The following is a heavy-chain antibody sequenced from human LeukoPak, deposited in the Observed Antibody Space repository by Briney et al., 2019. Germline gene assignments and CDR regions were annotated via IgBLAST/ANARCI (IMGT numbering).Heavy chain of an antibody. J-gene: IGHJ4*02. CDR2: IYYSGST. CDR3: ARLLDGHNYGDY. V-gene: IGHV4-39*01. Sequence: SETLSLTCTVSGGSISSSSYYWGWIRQPPGKGLEWIGSIYYSGSTYYNPSLKSRVTISVDTSKNQFSLKLSSVTAADTAVYYCARLLDGHNYGDYWGQGTLVTVSS. D-gene: IGHD5-24*01. CDR1: GGSISSSSYY.